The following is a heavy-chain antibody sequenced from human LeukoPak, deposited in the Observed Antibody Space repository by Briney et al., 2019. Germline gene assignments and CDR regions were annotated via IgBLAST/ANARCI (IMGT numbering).Heavy chain of an antibody. CDR2: ISYDGSNK. CDR1: GFTFSSYG. CDR3: AGRGSYYYY. Sequence: GGSLRLSCAASGFTFSSYGMHWVRQAPGKGLEWVAVISYDGSNKYYADSVKGRFTISRDNSKNTLYLQMNSLRAEDTAVYYCAGRGSYYYYWGQGTLVTVSS. J-gene: IGHJ4*02. V-gene: IGHV3-30*03. D-gene: IGHD3-16*01.